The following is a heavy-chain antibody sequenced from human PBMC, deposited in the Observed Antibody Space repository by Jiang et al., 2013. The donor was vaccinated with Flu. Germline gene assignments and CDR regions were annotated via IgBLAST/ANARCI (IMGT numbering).Heavy chain of an antibody. CDR3: ARDSSSEAYPLLLYYFDL. D-gene: IGHD2-15*01. Sequence: EVKEPGSSMKVSCKASGGTFSGYVVSWVRQAPGQGLEWMGGIIPMFATTNYAQTFKGRVTITADESASTVFLELSGLRSGDTAVYYCARDSSSEAYPLLLYYFDLWGRGTLVTVSS. J-gene: IGHJ2*01. V-gene: IGHV1-69*01. CDR1: GGTFSGYV. CDR2: IIPMFATT.